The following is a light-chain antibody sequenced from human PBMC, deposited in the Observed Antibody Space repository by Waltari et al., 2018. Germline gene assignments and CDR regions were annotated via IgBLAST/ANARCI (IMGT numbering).Light chain of an antibody. CDR3: QQYDNLVT. CDR1: QAINNH. CDR2: DVS. Sequence: DIQMTQSPSSLSASVRDRVTITCQASQAINNHLNWYQQKPGKAPELLIYDVSKLETGVPSRFGGSGSGTDFSFTISSLQPEDIATYYCQQYDNLVTFGGGTRV. V-gene: IGKV1-33*01. J-gene: IGKJ4*01.